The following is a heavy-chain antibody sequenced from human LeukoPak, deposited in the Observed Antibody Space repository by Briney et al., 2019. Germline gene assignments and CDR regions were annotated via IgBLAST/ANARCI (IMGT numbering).Heavy chain of an antibody. D-gene: IGHD2-15*01. CDR3: ARAVGYCRGGSCYAYYFDY. Sequence: GGSLRLSCAASGFTFSSYWMSWVRQAPGKGLEWVANIKEDGSEKYYVDSMKGRFTTSRDNAKNTMSRDNAKNSLYLEMNSLRAEDTAVYYCARAVGYCRGGSCYAYYFDYWGQGTLVTVSS. J-gene: IGHJ4*02. CDR2: IKEDGSEK. CDR1: GFTFSSYW. V-gene: IGHV3-7*03.